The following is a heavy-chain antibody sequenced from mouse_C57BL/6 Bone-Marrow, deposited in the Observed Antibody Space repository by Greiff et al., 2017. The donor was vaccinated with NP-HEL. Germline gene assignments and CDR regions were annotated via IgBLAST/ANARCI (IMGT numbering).Heavy chain of an antibody. CDR2: ILPGSGST. D-gene: IGHD3-2*02. CDR1: GYTFTGYW. CDR3: ARRVRQLRLRRVFDY. V-gene: IGHV1-9*01. J-gene: IGHJ2*01. Sequence: QVQLQQSGAELMKPGASVKLSCKATGYTFTGYWIEWVKQRPGHGLEWIGEILPGSGSTNYNEKFKGKATFTADTSSNTAYMQISSLTTEDSAIYYCARRVRQLRLRRVFDYWGQGTTLTVSS.